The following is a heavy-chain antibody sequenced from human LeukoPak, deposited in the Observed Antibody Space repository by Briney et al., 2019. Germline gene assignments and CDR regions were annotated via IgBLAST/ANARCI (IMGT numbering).Heavy chain of an antibody. Sequence: GASVKVSCKASGGTFSSYAISWVRQAPGQGLEWMGGIIPIFGTANYAQKFQGRVTITADESTSTAYMELRSLRSDDTAVYYCARDSYDILTGYIDYWGQGTLVTVSS. J-gene: IGHJ4*02. CDR3: ARDSYDILTGYIDY. CDR2: IIPIFGTA. V-gene: IGHV1-69*13. D-gene: IGHD3-9*01. CDR1: GGTFSSYA.